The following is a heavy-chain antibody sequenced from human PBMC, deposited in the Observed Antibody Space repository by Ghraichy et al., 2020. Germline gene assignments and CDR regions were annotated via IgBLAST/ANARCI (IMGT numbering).Heavy chain of an antibody. CDR3: ARESSGNNYGFFDL. Sequence: GGSLRLSCAASGFTFSTHASSYGMHCVRQAPGKGLEWVSAIWFDGSKKYYADSVKGRLTISRDDSKNTLFLQMHSLRAEDTALYYCARESSGNNYGFFDLWGQGTLVTVSP. CDR1: GFTFSTHASSYG. V-gene: IGHV3-33*01. D-gene: IGHD3-10*01. J-gene: IGHJ4*02. CDR2: IWFDGSKK.